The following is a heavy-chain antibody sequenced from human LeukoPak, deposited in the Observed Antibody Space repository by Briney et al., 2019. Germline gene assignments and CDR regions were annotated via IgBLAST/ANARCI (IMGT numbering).Heavy chain of an antibody. CDR1: GGSIGTTNYY. Sequence: PSETLSLTCTVSGGSIGTTNYYWGWLRQPPGKGLEWIGSIYYSETTYDNPSLESRVTISIETSKNQFSLKLSSVTAADTAVYYCASCSSTSCYTGYYYMDVWGKGTTVTVSS. J-gene: IGHJ6*03. CDR2: IYYSETT. CDR3: ASCSSTSCYTGYYYMDV. D-gene: IGHD2-2*02. V-gene: IGHV4-39*01.